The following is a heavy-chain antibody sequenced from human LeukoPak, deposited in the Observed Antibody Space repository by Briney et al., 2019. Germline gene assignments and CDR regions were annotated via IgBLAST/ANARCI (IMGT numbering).Heavy chain of an antibody. CDR2: IYYIGST. V-gene: IGHV4-59*08. Sequence: SETLSLTCTVSGGSISSYYWSWIRQPPGKGLEWIGYIYYIGSTNYNPSFKSRVTMSVDTSKEQFSLELNSVTAADTAVYYCARHVRGSFYNHNWFDPWGQGTLVTVSS. CDR1: GGSISSYY. D-gene: IGHD3-10*01. CDR3: ARHVRGSFYNHNWFDP. J-gene: IGHJ5*02.